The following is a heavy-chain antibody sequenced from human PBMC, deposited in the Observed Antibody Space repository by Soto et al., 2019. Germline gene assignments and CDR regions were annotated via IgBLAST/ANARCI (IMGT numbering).Heavy chain of an antibody. Sequence: PSETLSLTCTVSGGSISSSSYYWGWIRQPPGKGLEWIGSIYYSGSTYYNPSLKSRVTISVDTSKNQFSLKLSSVTAADTAVYYCARHGPPGGYCSSTSCHYFDYWGQGTLVTVSS. D-gene: IGHD2-2*01. CDR2: IYYSGST. J-gene: IGHJ4*02. CDR3: ARHGPPGGYCSSTSCHYFDY. V-gene: IGHV4-39*01. CDR1: GGSISSSSYY.